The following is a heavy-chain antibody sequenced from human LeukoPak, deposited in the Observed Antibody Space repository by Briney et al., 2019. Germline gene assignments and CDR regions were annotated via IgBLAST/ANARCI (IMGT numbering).Heavy chain of an antibody. Sequence: GGPLRLSCTASGFTFSSYAIHWVRQAPGKGLEWVAIISSDGRNTYYADSVKGRFTISRDNSKNTLYLQMNSLRAEDTAVYYCARELTFGGGQYYFDYWGQGTLVTVSS. CDR2: ISSDGRNT. V-gene: IGHV3-30*04. J-gene: IGHJ4*01. D-gene: IGHD3-16*01. CDR1: GFTFSSYA. CDR3: ARELTFGGGQYYFDY.